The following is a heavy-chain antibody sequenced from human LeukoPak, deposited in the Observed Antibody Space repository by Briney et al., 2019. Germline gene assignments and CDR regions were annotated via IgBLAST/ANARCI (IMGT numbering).Heavy chain of an antibody. CDR1: GSTFSSYS. CDR2: LGNSGGST. D-gene: IGHD3-16*01. CDR3: AKGVRGETWYFYL. J-gene: IGHJ2*01. V-gene: IGHV3-23*01. Sequence: PGGSLRLSCAASGSTFSSYSMSWVRQAPGKGLEWVSTLGNSGGSTYYADSVKGRFTISRDNSKNTLYLQMNSLRAEDTAVYYCAKGVRGETWYFYLWGRGTLVTVSS.